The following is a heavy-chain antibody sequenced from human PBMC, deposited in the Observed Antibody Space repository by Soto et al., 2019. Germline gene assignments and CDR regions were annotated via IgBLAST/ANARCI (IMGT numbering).Heavy chain of an antibody. Sequence: SETLSLTCAVSGGSIGGAGYSWSWVRQPPGGGLDWLGYISHSGTTLYSAFLKTRLTVSLDGSNNHFSLPLTSVTAADTAVYYCARAHFYAGTGRFNNLMFDPWGQGIQVTVSS. CDR3: ARAHFYAGTGRFNNLMFDP. CDR2: ISHSGTT. D-gene: IGHD6-13*01. J-gene: IGHJ5*02. CDR1: GGSIGGAGYS. V-gene: IGHV4-30-2*01.